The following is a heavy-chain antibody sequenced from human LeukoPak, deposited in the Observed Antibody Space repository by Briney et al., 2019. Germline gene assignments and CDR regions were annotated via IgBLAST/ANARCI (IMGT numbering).Heavy chain of an antibody. D-gene: IGHD1-26*01. V-gene: IGHV3-30*02. J-gene: IGHJ4*02. CDR1: GFTFNNYV. Sequence: GGSLRLSCAASGFTFNNYVMHWVRQTPGKGLEWVAFMWPDGSHKNYANSVKGLFTISRDNSKNTMYLEMNSLRTEDTAVYYCVKDGTSYQFDYWGQGTLVTVSS. CDR3: VKDGTSYQFDY. CDR2: MWPDGSHK.